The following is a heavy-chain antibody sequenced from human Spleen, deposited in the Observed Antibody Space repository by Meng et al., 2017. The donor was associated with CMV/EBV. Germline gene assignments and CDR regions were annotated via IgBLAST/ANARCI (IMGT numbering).Heavy chain of an antibody. J-gene: IGHJ4*02. CDR2: INPNTGDT. CDR1: GYTFTDYF. Sequence: ASVKVSCKASGYTFTDYFLYWVRQAPGQRLEWMGCINPNTGDTNYAQKFQGRVTMTRDTSISTTSMELSGLGSDDTAVYYCAKEKYSGSYYFDYWGQGTLVTVSS. V-gene: IGHV1-2*02. D-gene: IGHD1-26*01. CDR3: AKEKYSGSYYFDY.